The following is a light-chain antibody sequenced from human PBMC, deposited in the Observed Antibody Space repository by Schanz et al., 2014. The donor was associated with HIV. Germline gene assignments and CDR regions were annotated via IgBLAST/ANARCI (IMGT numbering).Light chain of an antibody. Sequence: QSALTQPASVSGSPGQSITIPCTGTSSDVGGYNYVAWYQQHPGKAPKLMIYDVSDRPSGVSNRFSGSKSGNTASLSISGLQAEDEADYYCNSYSSINKNYVFGTGTKLTVL. V-gene: IGLV2-14*03. CDR3: NSYSSINKNYV. CDR1: SSDVGGYNY. CDR2: DVS. J-gene: IGLJ1*01.